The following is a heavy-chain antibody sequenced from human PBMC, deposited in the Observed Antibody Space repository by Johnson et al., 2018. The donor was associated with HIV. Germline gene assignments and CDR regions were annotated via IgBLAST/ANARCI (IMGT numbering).Heavy chain of an antibody. Sequence: QMQLVESGGGLVQPGGSLRLSCAASGFTFSSYGMHWVRQAPGKGLEWVAVISYDGSNKYYADSVKGRFPISRDNSTNTLYLQMNSLRAEDTAVYYCATPQDGYSAFDIWCQGTMVTVSS. CDR3: ATPQDGYSAFDI. J-gene: IGHJ3*02. CDR1: GFTFSSYG. D-gene: IGHD5-24*01. V-gene: IGHV3-30*03. CDR2: ISYDGSNK.